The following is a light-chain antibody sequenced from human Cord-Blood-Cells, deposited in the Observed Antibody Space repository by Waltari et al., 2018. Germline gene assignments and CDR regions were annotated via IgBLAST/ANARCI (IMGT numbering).Light chain of an antibody. V-gene: IGLV2-14*01. J-gene: IGLJ3*02. CDR3: SSYTSSSTWV. CDR2: DVS. CDR1: SSDVGGYNY. Sequence: QSALTQPASVSGSPGQSITISCTGTSSDVGGYNYVSWYQQHPGKAPKLVIYDVSNRPSGVFNRFSGSKSGNTASLTISGLQAEDEADYYCSSYTSSSTWVFGGGTKLTV.